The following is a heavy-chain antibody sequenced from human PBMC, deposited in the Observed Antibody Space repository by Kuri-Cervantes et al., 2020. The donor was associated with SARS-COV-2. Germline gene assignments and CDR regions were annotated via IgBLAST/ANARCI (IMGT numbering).Heavy chain of an antibody. D-gene: IGHD6-13*01. CDR2: IYYSGST. J-gene: IGHJ6*03. CDR1: GGSISSYY. Sequence: SETLSLTCTVSGGSISSYYWSWIRQPAGKGLEWIGYIYYSGSTNYNPSLKSRVTMSVDTSKNHFSLRLSSVTAADTAVYYCARVLEGIVAAGSHYYYYMDVWGKGTTVTVSS. V-gene: IGHV4-59*12. CDR3: ARVLEGIVAAGSHYYYYMDV.